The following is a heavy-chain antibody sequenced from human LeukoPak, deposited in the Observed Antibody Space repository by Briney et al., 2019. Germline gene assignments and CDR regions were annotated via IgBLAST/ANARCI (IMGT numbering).Heavy chain of an antibody. CDR1: GGSISSYY. V-gene: IGHV4-59*12. CDR3: AAETTAGNA. CDR2: VYSSGST. D-gene: IGHD6-13*01. Sequence: SETLSLTCTVSGGSISSYYWSWIRQPPGKGLEWIGYVYSSGSTNYNPSLKSRVTISVDTSKNQFSLKLSSVTAADTAVYYCAAETTAGNAWGQGTLVAVSS. J-gene: IGHJ5*02.